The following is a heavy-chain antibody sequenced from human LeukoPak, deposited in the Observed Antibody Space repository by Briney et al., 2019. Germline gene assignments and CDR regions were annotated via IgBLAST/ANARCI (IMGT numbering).Heavy chain of an antibody. Sequence: ASVKVSCKASGYTFTSYYMHWVRQAPGQGLEWMGVINPSGGSTSYAQKFQGRVTMTRDTSTSTVYMELSSLRSDDTAVYYCARDSWAVAERNAFDIWGQGTMVTVSS. D-gene: IGHD6-19*01. CDR2: INPSGGST. V-gene: IGHV1-46*01. CDR3: ARDSWAVAERNAFDI. J-gene: IGHJ3*02. CDR1: GYTFTSYY.